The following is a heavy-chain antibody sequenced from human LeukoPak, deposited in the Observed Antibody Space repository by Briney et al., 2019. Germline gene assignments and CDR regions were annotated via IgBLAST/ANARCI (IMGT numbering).Heavy chain of an antibody. Sequence: GGSLRLSCAASGFTFDDYAMHWVRQAPGKGLEWVSGISWNSGSIGYADSVKGRFTISRDNAKNSLYLQMNSLRAEDTALYYCTTTSEGNYWGQGTLVTVSS. D-gene: IGHD2-2*01. J-gene: IGHJ4*02. V-gene: IGHV3-9*01. CDR1: GFTFDDYA. CDR2: ISWNSGSI. CDR3: TTTSEGNY.